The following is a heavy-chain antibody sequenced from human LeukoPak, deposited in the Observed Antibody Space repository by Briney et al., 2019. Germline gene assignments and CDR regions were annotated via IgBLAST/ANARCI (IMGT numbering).Heavy chain of an antibody. J-gene: IGHJ4*02. CDR2: IRYDGSNK. CDR3: AKDRGFVLTMPEYYFDY. V-gene: IGHV3-30*02. Sequence: GGSLRLSCATSGFTFSSYGMHWVRQAPGKGLEWVAFIRYDGSNKYYADSVKGRFTISRDNSKNTLYLQMNSVRAEDTAVYYCAKDRGFVLTMPEYYFDYWGQGTLVTVSS. D-gene: IGHD2-8*01. CDR1: GFTFSSYG.